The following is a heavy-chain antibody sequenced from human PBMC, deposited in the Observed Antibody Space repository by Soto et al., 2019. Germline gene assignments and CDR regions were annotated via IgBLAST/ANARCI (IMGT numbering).Heavy chain of an antibody. J-gene: IGHJ4*02. CDR1: GFTFSNYG. V-gene: IGHV3-33*01. Sequence: QVQLVESGGGVVQPGRSLRLSCAASGFTFSNYGMHWVRQAPGKGLEWVAVIWYDGSNKYYADSVKGRFTISRDNSKNTLYLQMNSLRAEDTAVYYCARDLGNYDILTGHPFDYWGQGTLVTVSS. CDR3: ARDLGNYDILTGHPFDY. D-gene: IGHD3-9*01. CDR2: IWYDGSNK.